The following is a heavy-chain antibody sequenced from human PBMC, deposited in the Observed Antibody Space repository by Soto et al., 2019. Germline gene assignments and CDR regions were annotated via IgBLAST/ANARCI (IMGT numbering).Heavy chain of an antibody. CDR1: GGTFSSYA. CDR3: ALNYYGSGSYYPAEYFQH. Sequence: QVPLVQSGAEVKKPGSSVKVSCKASGGTFSSYAISWVRQAPGQGLEWMGGIIPIFGTANYAQKFQGRVTITADESTSTAYMELSSLRSEDTAVYYCALNYYGSGSYYPAEYFQHWGQGTLVTVSS. V-gene: IGHV1-69*01. CDR2: IIPIFGTA. J-gene: IGHJ1*01. D-gene: IGHD3-10*01.